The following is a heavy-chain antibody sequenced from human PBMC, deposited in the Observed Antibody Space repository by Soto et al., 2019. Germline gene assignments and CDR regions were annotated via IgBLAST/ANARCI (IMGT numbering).Heavy chain of an antibody. CDR3: ARLFPHSGSYLDY. CDR2: VYYSGST. CDR1: GGAISGSNYY. J-gene: IGHJ4*02. D-gene: IGHD1-26*01. V-gene: IGHV4-39*01. Sequence: SETLSLTCTVSGGAISGSNYYWGWIRQPPGKGLEWIGSVYYSGSTYYNPSLKSRVTICVDTSKNQFSLKLSSVTAADTAVYYCARLFPHSGSYLDYWGQGTLVTVSS.